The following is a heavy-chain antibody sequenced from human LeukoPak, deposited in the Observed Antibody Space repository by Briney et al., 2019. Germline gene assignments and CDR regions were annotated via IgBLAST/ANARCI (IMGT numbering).Heavy chain of an antibody. D-gene: IGHD3-22*01. CDR3: ARGGYYDSSGYYYRIVDY. V-gene: IGHV4-30-2*01. CDR2: IYHSGST. J-gene: IGHJ4*02. CDR1: GGSISDYY. Sequence: SETLSLTCTVSGGSISDYYWSWIRQPPGKGLEWIGYIYHSGSTYYNPSLKSRVTISVDRSKNQFSLKLSSVTAADTAVYYCARGGYYDSSGYYYRIVDYWGQGTLVTVSS.